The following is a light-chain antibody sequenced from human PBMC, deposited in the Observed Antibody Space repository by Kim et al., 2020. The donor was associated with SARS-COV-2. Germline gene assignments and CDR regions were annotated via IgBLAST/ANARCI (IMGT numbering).Light chain of an antibody. CDR3: QQSYSTPRT. V-gene: IGKV1-39*01. CDR2: AAS. CDR1: QSIATY. J-gene: IGKJ1*01. Sequence: DIQMTQSPSPLSASVGDRVTITCRASQSIATYLNWYHQKPGKAPKLLIYAASSLHSGVPSRFSGSGSGTDFTLTISSLQPDDFAAYYCQQSYSTPRTFGQGTKVEIK.